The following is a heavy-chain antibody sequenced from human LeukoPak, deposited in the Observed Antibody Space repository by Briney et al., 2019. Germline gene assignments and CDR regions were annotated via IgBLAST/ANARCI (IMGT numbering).Heavy chain of an antibody. CDR2: ISYDGSNK. V-gene: IGHV3-30-3*01. Sequence: GRSLRLSCAASGFTFSSYAMHWVRQAPGKGLEWVAVISYDGSNKYYADSVEGRFTISRDNSKNTLYLQMNSLRAEDTAVYYCARDPAVAGNYFDYWGQGTLVTVSS. D-gene: IGHD6-19*01. CDR3: ARDPAVAGNYFDY. J-gene: IGHJ4*02. CDR1: GFTFSSYA.